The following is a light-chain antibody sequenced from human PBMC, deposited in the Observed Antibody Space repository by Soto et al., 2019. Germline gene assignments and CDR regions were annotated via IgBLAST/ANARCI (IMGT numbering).Light chain of an antibody. J-gene: IGKJ4*01. Sequence: EIVLTQSPATLSLSPGERATLSCRASQSVSSYLAWYQQKPGQAPRLLIYDASNRATGIPARFSGSGSGTDFTLTISSLEPEDFVVYYCQQRSIWPLTFGGGTKVDIK. CDR3: QQRSIWPLT. CDR1: QSVSSY. CDR2: DAS. V-gene: IGKV3-11*01.